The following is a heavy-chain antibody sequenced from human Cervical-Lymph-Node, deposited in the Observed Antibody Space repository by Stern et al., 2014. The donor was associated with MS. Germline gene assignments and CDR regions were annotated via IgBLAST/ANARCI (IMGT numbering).Heavy chain of an antibody. CDR3: ARESDWFDP. J-gene: IGHJ5*02. Sequence: VQLEESGAEVKKPGASVKVSCKASGYTFTGYYMHWVRQAPGQGLEWMGWINTNTGNPTYAQGFTGRFVFSLDTSVSTAYLQISSLKAEDTAVYYCARESDWFDPWGQGTLVTVSS. CDR1: GYTFTGYY. V-gene: IGHV7-4-1*02. CDR2: INTNTGNP.